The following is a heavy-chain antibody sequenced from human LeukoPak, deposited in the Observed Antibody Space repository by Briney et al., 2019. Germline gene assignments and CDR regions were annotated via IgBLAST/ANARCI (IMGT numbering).Heavy chain of an antibody. CDR1: GGSISSSSW. D-gene: IGHD5-18*01. CDR2: IHHSGTT. V-gene: IGHV4-4*02. Sequence: SETLSLTCTVSGGSISSSSWWSWVRQPPGKGLECIGDIHHSGTTNYNPSLTSRLTMSVDKSKNQFSLKLSSVTAADTAVYYCAKSSYSIFDYWGQGTLVTVSS. J-gene: IGHJ4*02. CDR3: AKSSYSIFDY.